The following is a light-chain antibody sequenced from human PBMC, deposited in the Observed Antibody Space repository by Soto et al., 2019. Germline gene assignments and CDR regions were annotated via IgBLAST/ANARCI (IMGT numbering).Light chain of an antibody. V-gene: IGKV3-20*01. CDR2: GAS. Sequence: EIVLTQSPGTLSLSPGERATLSCRASQSVSSNYLAWYQQKPGQTPRLLIYGASSRATGIPDRFSGSGSGTDFTLNISRLEPEDFAVYYCQQYGSSPYTLGQGTKLEIK. J-gene: IGKJ2*01. CDR1: QSVSSNY. CDR3: QQYGSSPYT.